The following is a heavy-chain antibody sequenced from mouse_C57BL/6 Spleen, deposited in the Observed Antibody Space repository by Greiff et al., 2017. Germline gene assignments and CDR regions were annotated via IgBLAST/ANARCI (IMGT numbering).Heavy chain of an antibody. D-gene: IGHD2-1*01. V-gene: IGHV1-69*01. Sequence: VQLQQPGAELVMPGASVKLSCKASGYTFTRYWMHWVKQRPGQGLEWIGDIDPSDSYTNYNQKFKGKSTLTVDKSSSTAYMQLSSLTSEDSAVYYCARGNSYYYAMDYWGQGTSVTVSS. CDR2: IDPSDSYT. CDR3: ARGNSYYYAMDY. CDR1: GYTFTRYW. J-gene: IGHJ4*01.